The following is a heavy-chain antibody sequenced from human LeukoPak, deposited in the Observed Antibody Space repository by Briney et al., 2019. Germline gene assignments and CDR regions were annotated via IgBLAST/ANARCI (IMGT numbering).Heavy chain of an antibody. CDR3: AGIVATNDAFDI. J-gene: IGHJ3*02. V-gene: IGHV1-46*03. CDR1: GYTLTSYY. Sequence: GASVKVSCKASGYTLTSYYMHWVRQAPGQGLEWMGIVNPSGGSTSYAQKFQGRVTMTRDTSTSTVYMELSSLRSEDTAVYYCAGIVATNDAFDIWGQGTMVTVSS. CDR2: VNPSGGST. D-gene: IGHD5-12*01.